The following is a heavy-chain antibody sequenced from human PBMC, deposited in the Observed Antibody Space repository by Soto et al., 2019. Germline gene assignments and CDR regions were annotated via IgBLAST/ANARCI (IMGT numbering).Heavy chain of an antibody. J-gene: IGHJ4*02. CDR3: ARLEGLATISYYFDF. CDR2: IYYRGNA. V-gene: IGHV4-39*01. Sequence: QLQLQESGPGLVKPSETLSLTCSVSDDSINSDKYYWGWIRQPPGKGLEWIGSIYYRGNAYYNPSLRTSVTISLDKSKSLFSLKLNSVTAADSAVYFCARLEGLATISYYFDFWGPGALVTVSS. D-gene: IGHD5-12*01. CDR1: DDSINSDKYY.